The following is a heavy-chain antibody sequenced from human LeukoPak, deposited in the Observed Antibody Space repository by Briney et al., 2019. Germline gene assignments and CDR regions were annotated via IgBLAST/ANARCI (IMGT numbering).Heavy chain of an antibody. D-gene: IGHD1-26*01. CDR2: INPSGSST. CDR1: GYTFTGYY. Sequence: VASVKVSCKASGYTFTGYYMHWVRQAPGQGLEWMGLINPSGSSTIYAQKFQGRVTMTRDMSTSTDYMELSSLRSEGTAVYYCARDNSVGDYAWWFDPWGQGTLVTVSS. V-gene: IGHV1-46*01. CDR3: ARDNSVGDYAWWFDP. J-gene: IGHJ5*02.